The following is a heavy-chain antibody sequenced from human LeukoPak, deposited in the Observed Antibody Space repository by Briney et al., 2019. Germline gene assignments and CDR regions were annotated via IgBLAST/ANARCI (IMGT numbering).Heavy chain of an antibody. CDR3: ARPAEIGVGVDY. V-gene: IGHV4-39*01. CDR1: GGSISSSSYY. CDR2: IYYSGST. D-gene: IGHD3-3*01. J-gene: IGHJ4*02. Sequence: KASETLSHTCTVSGGSISSSSYYWGWIRQPPGKGREWIGRIYYSGSTYNNPSVKSRVTISVDTSKNQFSLKLSSVTAADTAVYYCARPAEIGVGVDYWGQGTLVTVSS.